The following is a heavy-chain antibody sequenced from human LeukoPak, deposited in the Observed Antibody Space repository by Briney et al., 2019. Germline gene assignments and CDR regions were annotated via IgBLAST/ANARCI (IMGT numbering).Heavy chain of an antibody. Sequence: ASVKVSCKASGYTFTSYYMHWVRQAPGQGLEWMGIINPSGGSTSYAQKFQGRVTMTRDMSTSTVYMELSSLRSEDTAVYYCARDHRVGATWDYWGQGTLVTVSS. D-gene: IGHD1-26*01. V-gene: IGHV1-46*01. CDR2: INPSGGST. CDR3: ARDHRVGATWDY. J-gene: IGHJ4*02. CDR1: GYTFTSYY.